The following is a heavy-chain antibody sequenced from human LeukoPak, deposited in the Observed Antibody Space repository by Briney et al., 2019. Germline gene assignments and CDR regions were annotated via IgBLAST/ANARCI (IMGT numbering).Heavy chain of an antibody. J-gene: IGHJ6*02. V-gene: IGHV1-2*06. D-gene: IGHD2-2*01. CDR1: GYTFTGYY. CDR3: VRGDPGYCSSTSCYLHYYGMDV. CDR2: INPNSGGT. Sequence: ASVKVSCKASGYTFTGYYMHWVRQAPGQGLEWMGRINPNSGGTNYAQKFQGRVTMTRDTSISTAYMELSRLRSDDTAVYYCVRGDPGYCSSTSCYLHYYGMDVWGQGTTVTVSS.